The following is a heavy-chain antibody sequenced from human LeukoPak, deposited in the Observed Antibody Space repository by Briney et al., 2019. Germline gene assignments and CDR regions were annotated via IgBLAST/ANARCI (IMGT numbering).Heavy chain of an antibody. J-gene: IGHJ5*02. V-gene: IGHV3-23*01. Sequence: GGSLRHTCAASGFTFSSYVMSWVRQAPGKGLEWVSAISGSGGSTYYADSVKGRFTISRDNSKNTLYLQMNSLRAEDTAVYYCARGGYYYESSGYYWSDPWGQGTLVTVSS. CDR3: ARGGYYYESSGYYWSDP. CDR1: GFTFSSYV. D-gene: IGHD3-22*01. CDR2: ISGSGGST.